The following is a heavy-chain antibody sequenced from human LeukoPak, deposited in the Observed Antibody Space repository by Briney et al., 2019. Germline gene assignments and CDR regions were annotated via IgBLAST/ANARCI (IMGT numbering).Heavy chain of an antibody. V-gene: IGHV3-9*01. J-gene: IGHJ4*02. Sequence: GGSLRLSCAAPGFTFDDYAMHWVRQAPGKGLEWVSGISWNSGSIGYADSVKGRFTISRDNAKNSLYLQMNSLRAEDTALYYCAKAGNYDILTGYQYFDYWGQGTLVTVSS. CDR3: AKAGNYDILTGYQYFDY. CDR2: ISWNSGSI. D-gene: IGHD3-9*01. CDR1: GFTFDDYA.